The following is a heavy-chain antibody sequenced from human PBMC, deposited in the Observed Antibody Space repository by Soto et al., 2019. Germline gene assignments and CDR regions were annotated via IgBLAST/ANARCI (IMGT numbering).Heavy chain of an antibody. J-gene: IGHJ5*02. D-gene: IGHD3-10*01. CDR2: INHSGST. CDR3: ARRNLRYYYGSGSSLPINWFDP. V-gene: IGHV4-34*01. Sequence: SETLSLTCAVYGGSFSGYYWSWIRQPPGKGLEWIGEINHSGSTNYNPSLKSRVTISVDTSKNQCSLKLSSVTAADTAVYYCARRNLRYYYGSGSSLPINWFDPWGQGTLVTVSS. CDR1: GGSFSGYY.